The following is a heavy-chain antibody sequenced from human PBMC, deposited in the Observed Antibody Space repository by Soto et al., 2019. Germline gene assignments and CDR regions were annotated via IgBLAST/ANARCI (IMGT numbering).Heavy chain of an antibody. J-gene: IGHJ6*02. D-gene: IGHD6-6*01. Sequence: QVQLQESGPGLVKPSQTLSLTCTVSGGSISSGGYYWTWIRQHPGKGLEWIGYNYYSGITYYNPSLKSRVTIAQDKSKNQFSLKLSSVTAADTAVYYCARGSSIAGLYYGMDVWGQGTTVTVSS. V-gene: IGHV4-31*03. CDR1: GGSISSGGYY. CDR2: NYYSGIT. CDR3: ARGSSIAGLYYGMDV.